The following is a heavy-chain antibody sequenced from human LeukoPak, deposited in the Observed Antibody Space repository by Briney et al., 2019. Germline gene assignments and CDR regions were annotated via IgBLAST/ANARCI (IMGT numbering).Heavy chain of an antibody. CDR1: GYSISSGYY. CDR2: IYHSGST. D-gene: IGHD2-15*01. J-gene: IGHJ5*02. CDR3: ARACSGGSCYGTYNWFDP. V-gene: IGHV4-38-2*02. Sequence: PSETLSLTCTVSGYSISSGYYWGWIRQPPGKGLEWIGSIYHSGSTYYNPSLKSRVTISVDTSKNQFSLKLSSVTAADTAVYYCARACSGGSCYGTYNWFDPWGQGTLVTVSS.